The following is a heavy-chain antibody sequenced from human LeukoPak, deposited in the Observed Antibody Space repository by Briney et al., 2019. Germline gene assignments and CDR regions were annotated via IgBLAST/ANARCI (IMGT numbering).Heavy chain of an antibody. V-gene: IGHV3-33*01. D-gene: IGHD1-26*01. CDR2: IWYDGSNK. J-gene: IGHJ4*02. Sequence: PXXSLRLSCAASGFTFSSYGMHWVRQAPGKGLEWVAVIWYDGSNKYYADSVKGRFTISRDNSKNTLYLQMNSLRAEDTAVYYCAREGGGSYLLDYWGQGTLVTVSS. CDR1: GFTFSSYG. CDR3: AREGGGSYLLDY.